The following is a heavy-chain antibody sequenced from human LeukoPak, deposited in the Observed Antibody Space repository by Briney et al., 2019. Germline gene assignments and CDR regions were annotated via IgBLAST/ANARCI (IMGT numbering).Heavy chain of an antibody. J-gene: IGHJ4*02. CDR2: IYYSGST. CDR1: GGSISSSSYY. V-gene: IGHV4-39*07. Sequence: SETLSLTCTVSGGSISSSSYYWGWIRQPPGKGLVWIGSIYYSGSTYYNPSLKSRVTISVDTSKNQFSLKLSSVTAADTAVYYCAREALWFGELLPYFDDWGQGTLVTVSS. D-gene: IGHD3-10*01. CDR3: AREALWFGELLPYFDD.